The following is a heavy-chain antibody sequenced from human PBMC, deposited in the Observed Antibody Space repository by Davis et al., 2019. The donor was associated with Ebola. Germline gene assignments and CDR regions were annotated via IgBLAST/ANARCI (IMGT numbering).Heavy chain of an antibody. CDR2: ISWNSNTI. CDR1: GFIFTSYG. Sequence: SLKISCAASGFIFTSYGMHWVRQAPGKGLEWVAGISWNSNTINYGDSVKGRFTISRDNAKNSLYLQMNSLRGEDTALYYCARDYSSGWFGYIDDWGQGTLVTVSS. D-gene: IGHD6-19*01. V-gene: IGHV3-9*01. CDR3: ARDYSSGWFGYIDD. J-gene: IGHJ4*02.